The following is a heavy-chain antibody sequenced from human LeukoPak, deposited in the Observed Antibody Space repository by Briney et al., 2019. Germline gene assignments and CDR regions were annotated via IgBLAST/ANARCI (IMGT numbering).Heavy chain of an antibody. Sequence: GGSLRLSCAASGFTVSSYGMHWVRQAPGKGLEWVAFTRFDGNFKYYADSVKGRFTISRDNSKNTVFLQMNSLRPEDTAVYYCAKEREDLVVVAAAMRGYIWGQGTLVTVSS. D-gene: IGHD2-2*01. CDR1: GFTVSSYG. V-gene: IGHV3-30*02. J-gene: IGHJ4*02. CDR2: TRFDGNFK. CDR3: AKEREDLVVVAAAMRGYI.